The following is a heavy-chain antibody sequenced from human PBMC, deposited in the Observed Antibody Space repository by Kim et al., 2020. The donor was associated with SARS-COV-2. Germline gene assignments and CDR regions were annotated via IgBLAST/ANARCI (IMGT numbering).Heavy chain of an antibody. CDR2: ISYSAST. CDR1: GGSISSGCYY. CDR3: ASVPTVAAAGYWYFDL. D-gene: IGHD6-13*01. J-gene: IGHJ2*01. V-gene: IGHV4-31*03. Sequence: SETLSLTCTVSGGSISSGCYYWSWKRQGTGKDLGWLGYISYSASTYYNPTRKSRVTISVDTTKNQFSLKLGPVTDADAAVYSCASVPTVAAAGYWYFDLWGRATLVTVSS.